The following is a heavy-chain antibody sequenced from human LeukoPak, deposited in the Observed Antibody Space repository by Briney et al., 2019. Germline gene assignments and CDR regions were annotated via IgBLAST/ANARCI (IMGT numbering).Heavy chain of an antibody. V-gene: IGHV1-18*01. CDR2: ISAYNGNT. J-gene: IGHJ4*02. CDR1: GYTFTSYG. Sequence: APVKVSCKASGYTFTSYGISWVRQAPGQGLEWMGWISAYNGNTNYAQKLQGRVTMTTDTSTSTAYMELRSLRSDDTAVYYCARDRPDYYDSSGYYRDNFDYWGRGTLVTVSS. D-gene: IGHD3-22*01. CDR3: ARDRPDYYDSSGYYRDNFDY.